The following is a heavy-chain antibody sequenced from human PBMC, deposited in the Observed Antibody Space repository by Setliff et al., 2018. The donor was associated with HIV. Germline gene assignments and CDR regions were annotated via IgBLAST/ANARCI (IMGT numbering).Heavy chain of an antibody. CDR3: VRVGGGSWLGIHYYYYMDV. V-gene: IGHV4-39*01. CDR2: IYYSGSA. Sequence: SETLSLTCSVFGASISGSDYYWGWIRQLPEKGLEWIGSIYYSGSAYHNPSLKSRVAMSVDTAKKQCSLKLTSLTGADTAVYYCVRVGGGSWLGIHYYYYMDVWGKGITVTVSS. J-gene: IGHJ6*03. D-gene: IGHD2-15*01. CDR1: GASISGSDYY.